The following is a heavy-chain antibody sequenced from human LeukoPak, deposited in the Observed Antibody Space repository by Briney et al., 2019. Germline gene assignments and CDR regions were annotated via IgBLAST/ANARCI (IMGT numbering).Heavy chain of an antibody. CDR1: GYTFTSYD. D-gene: IGHD2-15*01. CDR3: AKGLSQVLYCSGGSCYPYFDC. CDR2: MNPNSGNT. Sequence: GASVKVSCKASGYTFTSYDINWVRQATGQGLEWMGWMNPNSGNTGYAQKFQGRVTMTRNTSISTAYMELSSLRSEDTAVYYCAKGLSQVLYCSGGSCYPYFDCWGQGTLVTVSS. J-gene: IGHJ4*02. V-gene: IGHV1-8*01.